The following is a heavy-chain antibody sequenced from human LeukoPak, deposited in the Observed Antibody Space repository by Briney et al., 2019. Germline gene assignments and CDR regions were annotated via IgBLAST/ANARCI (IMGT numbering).Heavy chain of an antibody. CDR1: GYSFTSYW. D-gene: IGHD3-9*01. Sequence: RGESLKISCKGSGYSFTSYWIGWVRQMPGKGLEWMGIIYPGDSDTRYSPSFQGQVTISADKSISTAYLQWSSLKASDTAMYYCARAPKGPYDILTGYSPYYFDYWGQGTLVTVSS. CDR2: IYPGDSDT. V-gene: IGHV5-51*01. CDR3: ARAPKGPYDILTGYSPYYFDY. J-gene: IGHJ4*02.